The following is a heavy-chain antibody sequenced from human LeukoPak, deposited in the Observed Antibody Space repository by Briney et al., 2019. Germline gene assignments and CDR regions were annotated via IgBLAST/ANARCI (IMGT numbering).Heavy chain of an antibody. Sequence: PGGSLRLSCAASGFTFSSYDMTWVRQAPGRGLEWVSSTRPSGDNTYYGDSVKGRFTISRDNSKNTLYLQMNSLRAEDTAVYYCARAPGIRLKGWFDPWGQGTLVTVSS. D-gene: IGHD6-13*01. V-gene: IGHV3-23*01. J-gene: IGHJ5*02. CDR3: ARAPGIRLKGWFDP. CDR1: GFTFSSYD. CDR2: TRPSGDNT.